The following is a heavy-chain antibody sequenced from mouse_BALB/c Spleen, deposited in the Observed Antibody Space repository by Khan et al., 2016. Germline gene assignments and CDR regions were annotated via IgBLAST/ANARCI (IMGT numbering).Heavy chain of an antibody. CDR3: ARRGYRYDNFDY. Sequence: EVQLQESGPELVKPGASMKISCKASGYSFTGYTMNWVKQSRGKNLEWIGLLNPYNGGTSYNQKFKGKATLTVDKSSSTAYMELLSLTSEDSAVYYCARRGYRYDNFDYWGQGTTLTVSS. CDR2: LNPYNGGT. D-gene: IGHD2-14*01. CDR1: GYSFTGYT. V-gene: IGHV1-18*01. J-gene: IGHJ2*01.